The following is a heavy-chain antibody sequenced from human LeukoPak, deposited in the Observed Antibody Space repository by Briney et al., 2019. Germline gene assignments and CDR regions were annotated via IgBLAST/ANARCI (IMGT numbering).Heavy chain of an antibody. CDR3: ARHGVMITFGGVIVPNWFEP. CDR1: GGSFSGYY. J-gene: IGHJ5*02. CDR2: INDSGST. Sequence: SETLSLTCAVYGGSFSGYYWSWIRQPPGKGLELIAEINDSGSTNYNPSLKSRVTISVDTSKNQFSLKLSSVTAADKAVYYCARHGVMITFGGVIVPNWFEPWGQGTLATVSS. D-gene: IGHD3-16*02. V-gene: IGHV4-34*01.